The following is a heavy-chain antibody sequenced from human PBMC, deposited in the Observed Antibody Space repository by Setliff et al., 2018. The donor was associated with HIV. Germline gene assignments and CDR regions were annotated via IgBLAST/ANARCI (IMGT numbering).Heavy chain of an antibody. CDR2: ISSSSSYI. D-gene: IGHD1-26*01. CDR3: ARSGPSGYYYYYGMDA. V-gene: IGHV3-21*01. Sequence: PGGSLRLSCAASGFTFSSYSMNWVRQAPGKGLEWVSSISSSSSYIYYADSVKGRFTISRDNAKNSLYLQMNSLRAEDTAVYYCARSGPSGYYYYYGMDAWGQGTTVTVSS. CDR1: GFTFSSYS. J-gene: IGHJ6*02.